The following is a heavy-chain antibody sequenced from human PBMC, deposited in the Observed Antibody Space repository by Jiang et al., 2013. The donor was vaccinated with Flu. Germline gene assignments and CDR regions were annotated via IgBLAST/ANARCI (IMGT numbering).Heavy chain of an antibody. CDR1: GGSISNYY. J-gene: IGHJ6*02. D-gene: IGHD5-12*01. Sequence: PGLVKPSETLSLTCTVSGGSISNYYWSWVRQPPGKGLEWIGYIYYSGSTNYNPSLKSRVTISLDTSKNQFSLKLTSVTAADTAVYFCARSSGSGYREHFYYYPMGVWGQGTTVTVSS. V-gene: IGHV4-59*01. CDR3: ARSSGSGYREHFYYYPMGV. CDR2: IYYSGST.